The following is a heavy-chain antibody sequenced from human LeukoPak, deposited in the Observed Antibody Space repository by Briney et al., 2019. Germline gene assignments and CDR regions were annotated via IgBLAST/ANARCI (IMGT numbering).Heavy chain of an antibody. D-gene: IGHD3-22*01. Sequence: GGSLRLSCAASGFTFSSYAMSWVRQAPGKGLEWVSYISSGSSTKYYADSVKGRFTISRDNGKNSLYLQMNSLRAEDTAVYYCAKDRYDTSGYYFFDAFDIWGQGTMVTVSS. CDR3: AKDRYDTSGYYFFDAFDI. J-gene: IGHJ3*02. V-gene: IGHV3-48*04. CDR2: ISSGSSTK. CDR1: GFTFSSYA.